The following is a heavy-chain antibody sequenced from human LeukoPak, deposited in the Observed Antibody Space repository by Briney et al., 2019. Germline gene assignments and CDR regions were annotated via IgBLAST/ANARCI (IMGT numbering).Heavy chain of an antibody. V-gene: IGHV4-38-2*02. J-gene: IGHJ5*02. D-gene: IGHD2-2*01. CDR1: GYSINNGYQ. Sequence: PSETLSLTCAVSGYSINNGYQWAWIRQSPGRALEWIGSIYHNGGAPYNPSLRSRVVISVDTSNNQFSLRLSSVTVADTAVYYCARDPRWLTPDCTSTSCYENYFDPWGRGTLVTVSS. CDR2: IYHNGGA. CDR3: ARDPRWLTPDCTSTSCYENYFDP.